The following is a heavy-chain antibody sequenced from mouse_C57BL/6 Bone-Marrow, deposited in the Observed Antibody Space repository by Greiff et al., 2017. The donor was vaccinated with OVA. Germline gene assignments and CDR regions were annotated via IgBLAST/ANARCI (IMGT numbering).Heavy chain of an antibody. D-gene: IGHD1-1*01. J-gene: IGHJ3*01. CDR3: ARSGYGSSYPAWFAY. CDR1: GYTFTSYW. Sequence: QVQLQQPGAELVKPGASVKMSCKASGYTFTSYWITWVKQRPGQGLEWIGDIYPGSGSTNYNGKFKSKATLTVDTSSSTAYMQLSSLTSEDSAVYYCARSGYGSSYPAWFAYWGQGTLVTVSA. V-gene: IGHV1-55*01. CDR2: IYPGSGST.